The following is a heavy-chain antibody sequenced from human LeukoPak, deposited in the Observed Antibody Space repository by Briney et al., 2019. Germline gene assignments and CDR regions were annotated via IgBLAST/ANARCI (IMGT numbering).Heavy chain of an antibody. CDR2: IRSKAYGGTT. J-gene: IGHJ3*02. D-gene: IGHD2-21*02. CDR3: TREGVGDKDDAFDI. Sequence: GGSLRLSCTASGFTFGDYAMSWFRQAPGKGLEWVGFIRSKAYGGTTEYAASVKGRFTISRDDSKSIAYLQMNSLKTEDTAVYYCTREGVGDKDDAFDIWGQGTIVTVSS. V-gene: IGHV3-49*03. CDR1: GFTFGDYA.